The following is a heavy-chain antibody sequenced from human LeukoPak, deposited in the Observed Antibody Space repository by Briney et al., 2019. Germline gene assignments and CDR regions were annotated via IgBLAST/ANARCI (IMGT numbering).Heavy chain of an antibody. CDR1: GFTFSSSA. CDR3: ARQLGYCSDGSCYFPY. J-gene: IGHJ4*02. CDR2: ISNNGGYT. D-gene: IGHD2-15*01. V-gene: IGHV3-23*01. Sequence: GGSLRVSCAASGFTFSSSAMSWVRQAPGKGLEWVSAISNNGGYTYYADSVQGRFTISRDNSKSTLCLQMNSLRAEDTAVYYCARQLGYCSDGSCYFPYWGQGTLVTVSS.